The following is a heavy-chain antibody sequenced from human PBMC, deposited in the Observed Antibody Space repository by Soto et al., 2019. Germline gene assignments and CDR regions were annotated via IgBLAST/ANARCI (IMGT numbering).Heavy chain of an antibody. CDR1: GYSFTSSW. D-gene: IGHD1-26*01. V-gene: IGHV5-51*01. CDR3: ARRESGTYIRAFDI. CDR2: IYPGDSDS. Sequence: VASLKISGKGSGYSFTSSWMGWLRQMPGKGLEWMGIIYPGDSDSRYGPSFQGQVTISADKSISTAYLQWSSLKASDTAMYYCARRESGTYIRAFDIWGQGTMVTVSS. J-gene: IGHJ3*02.